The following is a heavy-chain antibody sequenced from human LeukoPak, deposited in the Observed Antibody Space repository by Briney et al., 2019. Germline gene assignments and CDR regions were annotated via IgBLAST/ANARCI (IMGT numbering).Heavy chain of an antibody. J-gene: IGHJ4*02. CDR1: GFTFSSYA. V-gene: IGHV3-23*01. CDR2: ISGSGGST. D-gene: IGHD5-12*01. Sequence: GGSLRLSCAASGFTFSSYAMSWVRRAPGKGLEWVSGISGSGGSTHYADSVKGRFTISRDNAKNSLYLQMNSLRAEDTAVYYCARGGTGYDLFDYWGQGTLVTVSS. CDR3: ARGGTGYDLFDY.